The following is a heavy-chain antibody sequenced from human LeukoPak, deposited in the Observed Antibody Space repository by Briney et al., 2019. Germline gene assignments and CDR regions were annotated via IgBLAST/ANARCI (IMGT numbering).Heavy chain of an antibody. CDR1: GFTLSSYS. Sequence: PGGSLRLSCAASGFTLSSYSMNWVRQAPGKGLEWVSSITRSSSYIYYADSVKGRFTISRDNAKNSLYLQMNSLRAEDTAVYYCAKGHYDSSGYYFYYYYYYYMDVWGKGTTVTISS. CDR2: ITRSSSYI. J-gene: IGHJ6*03. D-gene: IGHD3-22*01. V-gene: IGHV3-21*01. CDR3: AKGHYDSSGYYFYYYYYYYMDV.